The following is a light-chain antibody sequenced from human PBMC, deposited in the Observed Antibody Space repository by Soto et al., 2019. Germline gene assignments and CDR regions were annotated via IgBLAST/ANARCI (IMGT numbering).Light chain of an antibody. J-gene: IGKJ1*01. CDR1: RSVSSSY. V-gene: IGKV3-20*01. CDR2: GAS. CDR3: QHYGRSPPSWT. Sequence: EIVLTQSPGTLSLSPGERATLFCRASRSVSSSYLAWYQQKPGQAPRLLIYGASSRATGIPDRFSGSGSGTDFTLTISRLEPEDFAVYYCQHYGRSPPSWTFGQGTKVEIK.